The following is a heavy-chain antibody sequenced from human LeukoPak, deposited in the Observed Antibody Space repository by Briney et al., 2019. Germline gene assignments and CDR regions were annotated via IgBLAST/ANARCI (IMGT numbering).Heavy chain of an antibody. CDR2: ISAYNGNT. D-gene: IGHD1-26*01. J-gene: IGHJ4*02. V-gene: IGHV1-18*01. Sequence: ASVKVACKASGYTFTSYGISWVRQAPGQGLEWMGGISAYNGNTNYAQKLQGRVTMTTDTSTSTAYIELRSLRSDDTAVYYCARGRSIVATIGSYFDYWGQGTLVTVSS. CDR1: GYTFTSYG. CDR3: ARGRSIVATIGSYFDY.